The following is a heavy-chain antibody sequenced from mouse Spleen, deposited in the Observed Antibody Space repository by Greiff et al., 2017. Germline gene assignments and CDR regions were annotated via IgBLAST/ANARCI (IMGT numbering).Heavy chain of an antibody. D-gene: IGHD2-1*01. CDR1: GFTFSSYT. CDR2: ISSGGSYT. V-gene: IGHV5-6-4*01. J-gene: IGHJ3*01. CDR3: TREGGKSAWFAY. Sequence: EVKLVESGGGLVKPGGSLKLSCAASGFTFSSYTMSWVRQTPEKRLEWVATISSGGSYTYYPDSVKGRFTISRDNAKNTLYLQMSSLKSEDTAMYYCTREGGKSAWFAYWGQGTLVTVSA.